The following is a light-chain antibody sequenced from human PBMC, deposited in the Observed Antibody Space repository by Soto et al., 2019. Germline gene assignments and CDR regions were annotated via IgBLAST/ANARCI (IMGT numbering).Light chain of an antibody. CDR2: GAS. Sequence: EIVMTQSPATLSVSPGERATLFCRASQSVSSNLAWYQQKPGQAPRLLIYGASTSVTGIPARFSGSGSGTEFTLTISILQSEDFAVYYCQQYNNWPLTFGGGTKV. V-gene: IGKV3-15*01. J-gene: IGKJ4*01. CDR3: QQYNNWPLT. CDR1: QSVSSN.